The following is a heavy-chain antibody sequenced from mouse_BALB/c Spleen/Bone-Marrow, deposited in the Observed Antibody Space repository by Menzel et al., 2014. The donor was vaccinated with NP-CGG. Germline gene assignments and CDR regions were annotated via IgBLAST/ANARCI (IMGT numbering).Heavy chain of an antibody. CDR2: IYPYNGGT. CDR1: GYTFTDYN. Sequence: VQLQQSGPELVKPGASVKISCKASGYTFTDYNMHWVKQSHGKSLEWIGYIYPYNGGTGYNQKFKSKATLTVDSSSSTAYMELRSLTSEDSAVYYCARFRYDWYFDVWGAGTTVTVSS. J-gene: IGHJ1*01. D-gene: IGHD2-14*01. CDR3: ARFRYDWYFDV. V-gene: IGHV1S29*02.